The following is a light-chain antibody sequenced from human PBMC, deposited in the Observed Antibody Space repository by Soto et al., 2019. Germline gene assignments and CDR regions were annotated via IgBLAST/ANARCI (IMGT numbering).Light chain of an antibody. CDR1: QSVSSSY. V-gene: IGKV3-20*01. Sequence: EIVWTQSPGTLSLSPGERATLSCRASQSVSSSYLAWSQQRTGQAPRLLIYETSNRATGIPDRFSGSGSGTDFNLTISSLETEDFAVYECHQYGRSTGTFGQGTKVDI. CDR3: HQYGRSTGT. CDR2: ETS. J-gene: IGKJ1*01.